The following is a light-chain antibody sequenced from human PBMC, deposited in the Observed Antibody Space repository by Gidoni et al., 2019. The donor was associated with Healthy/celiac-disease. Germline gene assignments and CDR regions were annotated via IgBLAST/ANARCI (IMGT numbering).Light chain of an antibody. CDR3: SSYTSSSTVV. CDR2: DVS. V-gene: IGLV2-14*01. CDR1: SSDVGGYNY. J-gene: IGLJ2*01. Sequence: QSALTQAAAVSGSAGQSITISCTGTSSDVGGYNYVSWYQQHPGKAPKLMIYDVSKRPSGVSNRFSGSKSGNTASLTISGLQAEDEADYYCSSYTSSSTVVFGGGTKLTVL.